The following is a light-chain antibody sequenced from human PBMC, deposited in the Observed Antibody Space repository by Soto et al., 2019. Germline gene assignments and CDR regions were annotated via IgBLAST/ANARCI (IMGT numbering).Light chain of an antibody. CDR2: GAS. J-gene: IGKJ5*01. CDR3: QQYGSSPLIS. V-gene: IGKV3-20*01. CDR1: QTVSITY. Sequence: VLTQSPGTLSLSPGESATLSCMASQTVSITYLTWYQQTPGQAPRLLIFGASKRATGIPDRFSGSGSGRDFTLTISGLEPEDFAVYYCQQYGSSPLISFGQGTRLEIK.